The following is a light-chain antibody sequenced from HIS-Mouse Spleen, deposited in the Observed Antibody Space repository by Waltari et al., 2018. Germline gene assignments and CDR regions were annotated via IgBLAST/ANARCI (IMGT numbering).Light chain of an antibody. Sequence: SYELTQPPSVSVSPGQTARITCSGDALPKKYAYWYQEKSGPAPVLVIYEDSNRPSGIPERVYGTSSGTMATLTISGAQVEDEADYYCYSTDSSGNHRVFGGGTKLTVL. CDR1: ALPKKY. J-gene: IGLJ2*01. CDR3: YSTDSSGNHRV. V-gene: IGLV3-10*01. CDR2: EDS.